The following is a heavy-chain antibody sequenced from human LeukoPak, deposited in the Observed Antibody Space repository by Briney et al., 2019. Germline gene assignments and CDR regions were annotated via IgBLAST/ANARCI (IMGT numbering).Heavy chain of an antibody. CDR1: GGTFSSYA. Sequence: SVKVSCTASGGTFSSYAIGWVRQAPGQRLEWIGGIIPIFGTANYAQKFKGRVTITADESTSTAYMELSSLRSEDTAVYYCAECSSTSCYFGNILNMAFDIWGQGTMVTVSS. J-gene: IGHJ3*02. CDR3: AECSSTSCYFGNILNMAFDI. V-gene: IGHV1-69*13. CDR2: IIPIFGTA. D-gene: IGHD2-2*01.